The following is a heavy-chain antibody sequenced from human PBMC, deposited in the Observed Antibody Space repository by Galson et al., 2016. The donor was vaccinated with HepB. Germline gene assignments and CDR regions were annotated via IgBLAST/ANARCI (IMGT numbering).Heavy chain of an antibody. J-gene: IGHJ4*02. Sequence: SLRLSCAASGLVFSNFGLSWVRQAPGKGLEWVASISPRRTTYSPASVQGRFTISRDNSNNTLYLQMNGLRAEDTAVYYCAKERLVRRIFDHWGQGTLLTVSS. D-gene: IGHD1-1*01. CDR1: GLVFSNFG. CDR3: AKERLVRRIFDH. V-gene: IGHV3-23*01. CDR2: ISPRRTT.